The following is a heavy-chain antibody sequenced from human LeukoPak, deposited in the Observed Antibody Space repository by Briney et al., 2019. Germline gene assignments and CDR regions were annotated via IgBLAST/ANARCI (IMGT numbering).Heavy chain of an antibody. D-gene: IGHD5-12*01. CDR3: ARSRQADIVAYFDY. Sequence: GGSLRLSCAPSGFTFSSYWMHWVRQAPGKGLVWVSRINSDGSSTSYADSVKGRFTISRDNAKNTLYLQMNSLRAEDTAVYYCARSRQADIVAYFDYWGQGTLVTVSS. CDR1: GFTFSSYW. J-gene: IGHJ4*02. V-gene: IGHV3-74*01. CDR2: INSDGSST.